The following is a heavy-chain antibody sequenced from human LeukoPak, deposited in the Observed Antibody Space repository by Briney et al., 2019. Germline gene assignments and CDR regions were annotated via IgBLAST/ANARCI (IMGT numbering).Heavy chain of an antibody. J-gene: IGHJ6*02. CDR2: ISYDGSNK. CDR3: ARGSLYYDSSGYQYGMDV. CDR1: GFTFSSYA. V-gene: IGHV3-30-3*01. Sequence: GGSLSLSCAASGFTFSSYAMHWVRQAPGKGLEWVAVISYDGSNKYYADSVKGRFTISRDNSKNTLYLQMNSLRAEDTAVYYCARGSLYYDSSGYQYGMDVWGQGTTVTVSS. D-gene: IGHD3-22*01.